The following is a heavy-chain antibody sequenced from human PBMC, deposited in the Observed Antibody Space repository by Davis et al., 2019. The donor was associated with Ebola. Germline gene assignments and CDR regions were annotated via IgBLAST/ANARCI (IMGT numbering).Heavy chain of an antibody. D-gene: IGHD5-12*01. V-gene: IGHV3-23*01. CDR3: ARVGYSGYDYDY. J-gene: IGHJ4*02. Sequence: PGGSLRLSCAASGFSFSNSAMNWVRQAPGKGLEWVSVVTGGGESTYYADSVKGRFTISRDNAKNSLYLQMNSLRAEDTAVYYCARVGYSGYDYDYWGQGTLVTVSS. CDR1: GFSFSNSA. CDR2: VTGGGEST.